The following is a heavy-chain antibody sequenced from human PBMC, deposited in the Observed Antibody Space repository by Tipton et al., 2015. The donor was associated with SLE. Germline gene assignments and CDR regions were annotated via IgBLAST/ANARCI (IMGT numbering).Heavy chain of an antibody. CDR3: AKDRYSSGWYYFDY. CDR2: ISNDGSTT. V-gene: IGHV3-74*01. CDR1: GFTFSSYW. J-gene: IGHJ4*02. D-gene: IGHD6-19*01. Sequence: SLRLSCAASGFTFSSYWMHWVRQAPGKGLVWVSRISNDGSTTSYADSVKGRFTISRDNAKNSLYLQMNSLRAEDTALYYCAKDRYSSGWYYFDYWGQGTLVTVSS.